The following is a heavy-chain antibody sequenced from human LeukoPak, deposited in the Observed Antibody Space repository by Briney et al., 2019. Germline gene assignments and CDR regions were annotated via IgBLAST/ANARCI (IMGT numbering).Heavy chain of an antibody. CDR2: INHSGST. Sequence: PSETLSLTCTVSGGSISSYYWSWIRQPPGKGLEWIGEINHSGSTNYNPSLKSRVTISVDTSKNQFSLKLSSVTAADTAVYYCARRKFSSLSTLVRGPFDYWGQGTLVTVSS. D-gene: IGHD3-10*01. CDR3: ARRKFSSLSTLVRGPFDY. V-gene: IGHV4-34*01. J-gene: IGHJ4*02. CDR1: GGSISSYY.